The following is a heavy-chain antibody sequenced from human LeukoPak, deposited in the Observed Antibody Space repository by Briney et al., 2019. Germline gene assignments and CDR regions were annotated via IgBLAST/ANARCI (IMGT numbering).Heavy chain of an antibody. Sequence: GGSLRLSCAASGFTFSTSTMSWVRQAPGKGLEWVSSLSGSSSYIYYADSVKGRFTISRDNAKKPLYLQMDSLRAEDTAIYFCATEWALAQNWGQGTLVTVSS. CDR2: LSGSSSYI. CDR3: ATEWALAQN. CDR1: GFTFSTST. D-gene: IGHD1-26*01. J-gene: IGHJ4*02. V-gene: IGHV3-21*01.